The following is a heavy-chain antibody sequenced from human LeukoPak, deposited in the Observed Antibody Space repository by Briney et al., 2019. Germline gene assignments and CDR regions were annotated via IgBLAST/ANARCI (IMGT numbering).Heavy chain of an antibody. CDR1: GFSISSGYY. J-gene: IGHJ4*02. Sequence: NASETLSLTCTVSGFSISSGYYWGWIRQPPGKGLEWIGSIFHSGSTSYNPSLQSRVTMSVDTSKNLFSLKLSSVTAADTAVYYCARGRFSVATVDYWGQGTLVTVSS. CDR3: ARGRFSVATVDY. V-gene: IGHV4-38-2*02. D-gene: IGHD5-12*01. CDR2: IFHSGST.